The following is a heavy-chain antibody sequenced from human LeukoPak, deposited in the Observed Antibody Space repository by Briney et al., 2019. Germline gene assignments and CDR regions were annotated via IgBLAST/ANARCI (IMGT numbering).Heavy chain of an antibody. CDR1: GFTVSSNY. CDR2: IYSGGST. Sequence: PGGSLRLSCAASGFTVSSNYMSWVRQAPGKGLEWVSVIYSGGSTYYADSVKGRFTISRDNSKNTLYLQMNNLRAEDTAVYYCARASYSGDYLYWGQGTLVTVSS. D-gene: IGHD4-17*01. J-gene: IGHJ4*02. CDR3: ARASYSGDYLY. V-gene: IGHV3-53*01.